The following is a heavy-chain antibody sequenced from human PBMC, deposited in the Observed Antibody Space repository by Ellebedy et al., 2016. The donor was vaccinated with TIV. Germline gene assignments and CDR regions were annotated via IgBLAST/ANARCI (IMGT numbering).Heavy chain of an antibody. Sequence: MPSETLSLTCTVSGGSISSSSYYWGWIRQPPGKGLEWIGSIYYSGSTYYNPSLKSRVTISVDTSKNQFSLKLSSVTAADTAVYYCARATMIARAFDIWGQGTMVTVSS. D-gene: IGHD3-22*01. J-gene: IGHJ3*02. CDR1: GGSISSSSYY. CDR2: IYYSGST. CDR3: ARATMIARAFDI. V-gene: IGHV4-39*01.